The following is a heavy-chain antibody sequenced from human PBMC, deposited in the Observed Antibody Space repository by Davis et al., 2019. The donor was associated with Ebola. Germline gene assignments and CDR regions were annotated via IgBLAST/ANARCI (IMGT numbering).Heavy chain of an antibody. CDR2: ITNNGGST. D-gene: IGHD5-12*01. Sequence: PGGSLRLSCSVSGFMFSSYTMHWVRQAPGKGLQYVSGITNNGGSTYYADSVKGRFTISRDNSKNTLYLQMNSLRAEDTAVYYCARDGNVPKWLRAYPFDYWGQGTLVTVSS. V-gene: IGHV3-64*04. CDR3: ARDGNVPKWLRAYPFDY. CDR1: GFMFSSYT. J-gene: IGHJ4*02.